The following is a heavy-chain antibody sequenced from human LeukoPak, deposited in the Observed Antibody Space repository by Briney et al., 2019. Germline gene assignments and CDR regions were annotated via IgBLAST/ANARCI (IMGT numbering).Heavy chain of an antibody. CDR2: MNPNSGNT. CDR3: ARGLDYYDSSGYYLDAFDI. Sequence: GASVKVSCKASGYTFTSYDINWVRQATGQGLEWMGWMNPNSGNTGYAQKFQGRVTMTRNTSISTAYMELSSLRSEDTAVYYCARGLDYYDSSGYYLDAFDIWGQGTMGTVSS. D-gene: IGHD3-22*01. CDR1: GYTFTSYD. V-gene: IGHV1-8*01. J-gene: IGHJ3*02.